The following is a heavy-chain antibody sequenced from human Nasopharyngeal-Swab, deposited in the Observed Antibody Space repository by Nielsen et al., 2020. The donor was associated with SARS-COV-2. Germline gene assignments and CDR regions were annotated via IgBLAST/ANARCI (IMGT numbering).Heavy chain of an antibody. CDR3: ARGRPRGGSGSYGY. CDR2: MNPNSGNT. D-gene: IGHD3-10*01. CDR1: VYTFTSYD. Sequence: ASVKVSCKASVYTFTSYDINWVRQATGQGLEWMGWMNPNSGNTGYAQKFQGRVTMTRNTSISTAYMELSSLRSEDTAAYYCARGRPRGGSGSYGYWGQGTLVTVSS. J-gene: IGHJ4*02. V-gene: IGHV1-8*01.